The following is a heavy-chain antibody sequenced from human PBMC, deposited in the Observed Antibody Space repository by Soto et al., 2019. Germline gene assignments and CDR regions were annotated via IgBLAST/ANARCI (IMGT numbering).Heavy chain of an antibody. CDR1: GGSISGSY. Sequence: SETLSLTCTVSGGSISGSYWSWIRQPPGKGLEWIGYVFDSGTTNYNPSLKSRVTISEDTSMNQFSLRLTSVTTADTAVYYCARGGGRFDSWGQGTLVTVSS. J-gene: IGHJ5*01. D-gene: IGHD3-16*01. CDR3: ARGGGRFDS. CDR2: VFDSGTT. V-gene: IGHV4-59*01.